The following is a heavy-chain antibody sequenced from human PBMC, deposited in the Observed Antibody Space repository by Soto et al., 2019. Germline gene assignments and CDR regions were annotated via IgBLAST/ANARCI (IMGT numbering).Heavy chain of an antibody. CDR1: GFIFSNFN. Sequence: GWSLRLSCAASGFIFSNFNMIWVRQAPGKGLEWVSFISSVGTNINYADSVKGRFTISRDNAKNSLYLQMNSLRAEDTAVYYCAKAHGATAGTRVTYWGQGTLVTGSS. CDR2: ISSVGTNI. J-gene: IGHJ4*02. V-gene: IGHV3-21*01. CDR3: AKAHGATAGTRVTY. D-gene: IGHD6-13*01.